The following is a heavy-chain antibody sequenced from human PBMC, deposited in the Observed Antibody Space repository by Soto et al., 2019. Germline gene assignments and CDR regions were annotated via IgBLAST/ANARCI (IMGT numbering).Heavy chain of an antibody. CDR2: IYYSGST. CDR3: ARVVKGGYCSSTSCYQEYFQH. Sequence: TSETLSLTCTVSGGSISSYYWSWIRQPPGKGLEWIGYIYYSGSTNYNPSLKSRVTISVDTSKNQFFLKLSSVTAADTAVYYCARVVKGGYCSSTSCYQEYFQHWGQGTLVTVS. CDR1: GGSISSYY. D-gene: IGHD2-2*01. J-gene: IGHJ1*01. V-gene: IGHV4-59*01.